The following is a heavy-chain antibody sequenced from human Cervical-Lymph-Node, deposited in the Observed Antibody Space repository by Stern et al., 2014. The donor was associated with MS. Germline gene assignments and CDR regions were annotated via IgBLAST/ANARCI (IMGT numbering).Heavy chain of an antibody. CDR2: ISWNSGSI. CDR1: GFTFDDYA. CDR3: AKDRMRVYSSGWYDY. D-gene: IGHD6-19*01. J-gene: IGHJ4*02. Sequence: EVQLVESGGGLVQPGRSLRLSCAASGFTFDDYAMHWVRQAPGKGLEWVSGISWNSGSIGYADSVKVRFTISRDNAKNSLYLQMNSLRAEDTALYYCAKDRMRVYSSGWYDYWGQGTLVTVSS. V-gene: IGHV3-9*01.